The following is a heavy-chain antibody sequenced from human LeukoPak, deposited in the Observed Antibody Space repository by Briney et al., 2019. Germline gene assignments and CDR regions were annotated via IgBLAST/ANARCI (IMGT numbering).Heavy chain of an antibody. CDR3: AKDTIPQLVATDS. CDR1: GFSFSSYD. V-gene: IGHV3-23*01. D-gene: IGHD6-13*01. J-gene: IGHJ4*02. Sequence: GGSLRLCCAASGFSFSSYDMTWVRQAPGKGLEWVSTIGNSGATTFYADSVKGRFTISRDNSENTLCLQMNSLRVEDTAVYYCAKDTIPQLVATDSWGQGTLVTVCS. CDR2: IGNSGATT.